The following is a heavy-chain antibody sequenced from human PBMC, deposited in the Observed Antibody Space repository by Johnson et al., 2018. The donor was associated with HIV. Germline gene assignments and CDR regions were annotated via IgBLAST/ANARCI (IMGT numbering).Heavy chain of an antibody. CDR3: ARDDIRDGKSFDI. D-gene: IGHD1-1*01. CDR1: GFTFDDYG. Sequence: VQLVESGGGLVQPGRSLRLSCAASGFTFDDYGMSWVRQAPGKGLEWVSVIYSGGSTYYADSVKGRFTISRDNSKNTLYLQMNSLRAEDTAVYYCARDDIRDGKSFDIWGQGTMVTVSS. CDR2: IYSGGST. V-gene: IGHV3-66*02. J-gene: IGHJ3*02.